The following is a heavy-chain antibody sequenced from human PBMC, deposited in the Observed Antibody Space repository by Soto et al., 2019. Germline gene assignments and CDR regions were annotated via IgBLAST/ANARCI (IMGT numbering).Heavy chain of an antibody. Sequence: EVQLVESGGGLVERGGSLRLSCAASGFTVSSNYMSWVRQAPGKGLEWVSVIFAGGSTYYADSVKGRFTISRDSSKNTLYLQMNSLRAEDTAVYYCARDRSGVDYWGRGTLVTVSS. J-gene: IGHJ4*02. CDR3: ARDRSGVDY. D-gene: IGHD2-15*01. V-gene: IGHV3-66*01. CDR1: GFTVSSNY. CDR2: IFAGGST.